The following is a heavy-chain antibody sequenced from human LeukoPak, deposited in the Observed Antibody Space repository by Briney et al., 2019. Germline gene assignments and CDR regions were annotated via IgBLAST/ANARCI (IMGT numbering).Heavy chain of an antibody. CDR3: VKYQDVVILIRGVISLTGKGFDL. J-gene: IGHJ4*02. CDR2: ISGSGGNT. CDR1: GFIVDTYP. D-gene: IGHD3-10*01. Sequence: GGSLRLSCAASGFIVDTYPMAWVRQAPGKGLEWVSVISGSGGNTYYADSVKGRFTISRDNSKKTLYLQMNSERAEDTAEHYYVKYQDVVILIRGVISLTGKGFDLWGQGTLVTVSP. V-gene: IGHV3-23*01.